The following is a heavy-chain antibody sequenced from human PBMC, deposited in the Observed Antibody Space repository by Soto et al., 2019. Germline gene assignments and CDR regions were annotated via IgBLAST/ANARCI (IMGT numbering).Heavy chain of an antibody. CDR3: ARAGGLGYCSGGSCYLG. D-gene: IGHD2-15*01. V-gene: IGHV4-4*02. CDR1: GGSISSSNW. Sequence: QVQLQESGPGLVKPSGTLSLTCAVSGGSISSSNWWSWVRQPPGKGLEWIGEIYHSGSTNYNPSLKSRVTIAVDKSKNQFSLKLSSVTAADTAVYYCARAGGLGYCSGGSCYLGWGQGTLVTVSS. CDR2: IYHSGST. J-gene: IGHJ4*02.